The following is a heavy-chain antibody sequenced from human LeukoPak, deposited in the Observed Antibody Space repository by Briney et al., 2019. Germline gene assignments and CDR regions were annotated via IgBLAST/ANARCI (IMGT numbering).Heavy chain of an antibody. CDR1: GYAFTDYY. V-gene: IGHV1-2*02. CDR2: INPNSGAS. CDR3: AREAFTTVTTATDAFDF. D-gene: IGHD4-17*01. Sequence: ASVRVSCKASGYAFTDYYIHWVRQAPGQGLEWMGWINPNSGASNYAQKFQGRVTMTRDTSISTAYMELSSLRSDDTAVYYCAREAFTTVTTATDAFDFWAKGQWSPYLQ. J-gene: IGHJ3*01.